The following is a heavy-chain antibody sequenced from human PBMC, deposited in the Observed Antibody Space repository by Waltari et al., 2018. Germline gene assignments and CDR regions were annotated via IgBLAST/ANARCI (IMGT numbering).Heavy chain of an antibody. V-gene: IGHV3-74*01. CDR1: GFTFSSYW. CDR3: ASHPPQWLVRWDFQH. D-gene: IGHD6-19*01. CDR2: INTDGSST. J-gene: IGHJ1*01. Sequence: EVQLVESGGGLVQPGGSLRLSCAASGFTFSSYWMHWVRQAPGKGLVWFSRINTDGSSTSYADSVKGRFTISRDNAKNTLYLQMNSLRAEDTAVYYCASHPPQWLVRWDFQHWGQGTLVTVSS.